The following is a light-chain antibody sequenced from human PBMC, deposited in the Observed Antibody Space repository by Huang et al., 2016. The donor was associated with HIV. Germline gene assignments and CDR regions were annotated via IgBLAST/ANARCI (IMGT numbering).Light chain of an antibody. CDR2: GAS. V-gene: IGKV3-20*01. J-gene: IGKJ1*01. Sequence: EIVLTQSPGTLSLSPGERATLSCRASQSISSSYLAWYHQQPGQAPRLVIYGASSRVSGIPDRFSGSESGTDFTLTISRLEPEDFAVYYCQQYGSSPPTFGQGTKVEIK. CDR3: QQYGSSPPT. CDR1: QSISSSY.